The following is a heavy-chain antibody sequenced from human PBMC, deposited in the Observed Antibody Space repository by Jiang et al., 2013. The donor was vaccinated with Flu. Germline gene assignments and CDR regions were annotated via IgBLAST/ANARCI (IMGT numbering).Heavy chain of an antibody. CDR3: AAQEKYYYGSGSYFDY. D-gene: IGHD3-10*01. J-gene: IGHJ4*02. CDR1: GGTFSSYA. Sequence: SGAEVKKPGSSVKVSCKASGGTFSSYAISWVRQAPGQGLEWMGGIIPIFGTANYAQKFQGRVTITADESTSTAYMELSSLRSEDTAVYYCAAQEKYYYGSGSYFDYWGQGTLVTVSS. V-gene: IGHV1-69*01. CDR2: IIPIFGTA.